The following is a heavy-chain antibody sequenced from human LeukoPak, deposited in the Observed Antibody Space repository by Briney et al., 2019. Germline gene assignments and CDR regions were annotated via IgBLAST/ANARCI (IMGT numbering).Heavy chain of an antibody. Sequence: PSETLSLTCAVSGYSISSGYYWGWVRPPPGKGLEWIGSIYHSGSTYYNPSLKSRVTISVDTSKNQFSLKLSSVTAADTAVYYCASPSGSYYYWFDPWGQGTLVTVSS. CDR3: ASPSGSYYYWFDP. J-gene: IGHJ5*02. D-gene: IGHD1-26*01. CDR1: GYSISSGYY. V-gene: IGHV4-38-2*01. CDR2: IYHSGST.